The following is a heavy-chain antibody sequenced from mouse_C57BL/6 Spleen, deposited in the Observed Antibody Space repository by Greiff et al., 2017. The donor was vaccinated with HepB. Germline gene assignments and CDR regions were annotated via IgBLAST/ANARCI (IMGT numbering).Heavy chain of an antibody. D-gene: IGHD2-4*01. V-gene: IGHV1-18*01. J-gene: IGHJ3*01. CDR2: INPNNGGT. Sequence: DVQLQESGPELVKPGASVKIPCKASGYTFTDYNMDWVKQSHGKSLEWIGDINPNNGGTIYNQKFKGKATLTVDTSSSTAYMELRSLTSEDTAVYYCARREMITEAWFAYWGQGTLVTVSA. CDR3: ARREMITEAWFAY. CDR1: GYTFTDYN.